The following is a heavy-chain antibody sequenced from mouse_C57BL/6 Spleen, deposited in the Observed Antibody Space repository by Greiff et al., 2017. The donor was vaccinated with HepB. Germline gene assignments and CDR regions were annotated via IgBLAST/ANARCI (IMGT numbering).Heavy chain of an antibody. Sequence: EVKLVESGGDLVKPGGSLKLSCAASGFTFSSYGMSWVRQTPDKRLEWVATISSGGSYTYYPDSVKGRFTISRDNAKNTLYLQMSSLKSEDTAMYYCASRQLRLQARFAYWGEGTLVTVSA. CDR1: GFTFSSYG. J-gene: IGHJ3*01. CDR3: ASRQLRLQARFAY. V-gene: IGHV5-6*01. D-gene: IGHD3-2*02. CDR2: ISSGGSYT.